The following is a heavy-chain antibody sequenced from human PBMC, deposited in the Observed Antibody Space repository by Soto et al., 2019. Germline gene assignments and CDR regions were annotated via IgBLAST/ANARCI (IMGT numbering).Heavy chain of an antibody. CDR3: ARSQGGYPTFDS. Sequence: PGGSLRLSCAASGFTFSDYYMSWIRQAPGKGLEWVSYISGSITYTSNLESVKSRCTISRDNANNALYLRMNSQRADATLVYYCARSQGGYPTFDSWGQGTLVTVSS. CDR2: ISGSITYT. J-gene: IGHJ4*02. V-gene: IGHV3-11*03. D-gene: IGHD6-25*01. CDR1: GFTFSDYY.